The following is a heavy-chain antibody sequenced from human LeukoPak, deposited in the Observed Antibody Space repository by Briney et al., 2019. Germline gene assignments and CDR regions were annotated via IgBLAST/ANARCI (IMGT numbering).Heavy chain of an antibody. CDR1: GGSFSGYY. Sequence: SETLSLTCAVYGGSFSGYYWSWIRQPPGKGLEWIGEINHSGSTNYNPSLKSRVTISVDTSKNQFSLKLSSVTAADTAVYYWSRGVDCSGWVYNWFDPWGQGTLVTVSS. V-gene: IGHV4-34*01. J-gene: IGHJ5*02. D-gene: IGHD6-19*01. CDR3: SRGVDCSGWVYNWFDP. CDR2: INHSGST.